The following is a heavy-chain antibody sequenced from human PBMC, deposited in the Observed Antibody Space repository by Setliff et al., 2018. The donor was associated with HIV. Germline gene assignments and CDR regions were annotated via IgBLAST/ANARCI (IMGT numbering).Heavy chain of an antibody. Sequence: SETLSLTCAVSGGSISSSNWWSWVRQPPGKGLEWIGEIYHSGSANYNPSLKSRVTVSVDTSKNQFSLKLSSVTAADTAVYYCARAGYYGSTSYWEYFQHWGQGTPVTVS. CDR1: GGSISSSNW. CDR2: IYHSGSA. CDR3: ARAGYYGSTSYWEYFQH. V-gene: IGHV4-4*02. D-gene: IGHD3-22*01. J-gene: IGHJ1*01.